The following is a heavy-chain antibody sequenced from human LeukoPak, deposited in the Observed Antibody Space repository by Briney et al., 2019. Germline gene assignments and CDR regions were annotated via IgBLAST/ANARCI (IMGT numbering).Heavy chain of an antibody. D-gene: IGHD4-17*01. Sequence: GGSLRLSCAASGFTFSSYSMNWVRQAPGKGLEWVSSISSSSSYIYYADSVKGRFTISRDNAKNSLYLQMNSLRAEDTAVYYCARDDYGDRRESGYWGQGTLVTVSS. CDR3: ARDDYGDRRESGY. V-gene: IGHV3-21*04. CDR2: ISSSSSYI. J-gene: IGHJ4*02. CDR1: GFTFSSYS.